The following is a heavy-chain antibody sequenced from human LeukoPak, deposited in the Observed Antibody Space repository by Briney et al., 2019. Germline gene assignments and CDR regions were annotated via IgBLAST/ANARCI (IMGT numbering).Heavy chain of an antibody. CDR3: ASKGAGHCYDASCMGSFDL. D-gene: IGHD2-15*01. CDR2: INPNTGDT. V-gene: IGHV1-2*02. Sequence: ASVKVSCMASGYTFTAYYLHWVRQAPGQGLEWMGCINPNTGDTNSAQNFQGRVIMTRDTSITTAYMELSRLKSDDTALYYCASKGAGHCYDASCMGSFDLWGQGTTVAVSS. J-gene: IGHJ3*01. CDR1: GYTFTAYY.